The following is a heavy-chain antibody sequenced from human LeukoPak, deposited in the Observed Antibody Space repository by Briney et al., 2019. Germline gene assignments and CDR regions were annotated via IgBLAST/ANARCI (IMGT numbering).Heavy chain of an antibody. D-gene: IGHD2-2*02. Sequence: PSETLSLTCTVSGGSISSGDYYWSWIRQPPGKGLEWIGYIYYSGSTYYNPSLKSRVVISIDRSKNQFSLNLSSVTAADTAVYYCARCPPTPYWSSTSCYSDYWGQGTLVTVSS. V-gene: IGHV4-30-4*01. CDR2: IYYSGST. J-gene: IGHJ4*02. CDR1: GGSISSGDYY. CDR3: ARCPPTPYWSSTSCYSDY.